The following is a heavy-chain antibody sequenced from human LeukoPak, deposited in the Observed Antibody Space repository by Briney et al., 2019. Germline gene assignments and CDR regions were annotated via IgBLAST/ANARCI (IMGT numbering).Heavy chain of an antibody. D-gene: IGHD1-7*01. CDR1: GYSISSGYY. CDR2: IYHSGSA. V-gene: IGHV4-38-2*02. J-gene: IGHJ3*02. CDR3: ARTRYNWNYDAFDI. Sequence: PSETLSLTCTVSGYSISSGYYWGWIRQPPGKGLEWIGSIYHSGSAYYNPSLKSRVTISVDTSKNQFSLKLSSVTAADTAVYYCARTRYNWNYDAFDIWGQGTMVTVSS.